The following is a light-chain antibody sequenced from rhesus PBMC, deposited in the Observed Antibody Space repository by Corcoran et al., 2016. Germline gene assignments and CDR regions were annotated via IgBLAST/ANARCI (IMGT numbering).Light chain of an antibody. Sequence: DIQMTQSPSSLSASVGDRVTITGRASQGISSFLAWYQQKPGKAPKLLIYKATTLQSGVPSRVSGSGSGTDFTLPVSSLQPEDFATYFLQQRLSYPLPFGGGTKVEIK. CDR1: QGISSF. CDR3: QQRLSYPLP. CDR2: KAT. V-gene: IGKV1-25*01. J-gene: IGKJ4*01.